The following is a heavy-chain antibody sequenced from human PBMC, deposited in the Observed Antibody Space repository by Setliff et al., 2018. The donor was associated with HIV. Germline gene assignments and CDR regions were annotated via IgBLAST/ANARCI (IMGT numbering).Heavy chain of an antibody. CDR2: ISAYNGNT. D-gene: IGHD2-2*01. V-gene: IGHV1-18*01. J-gene: IGHJ5*02. CDR3: ARAGCSTSCYPDTNWFDP. CDR1: GYTFTSYG. Sequence: ASVKVSCKASGYTFTSYGISWVRQAPGQGLEWMGWISAYNGNTNYAQKLQGRVTMTTDTSTSTAYMELRSLRSDDTAVYYCARAGCSTSCYPDTNWFDPWGQGTLVTVSS.